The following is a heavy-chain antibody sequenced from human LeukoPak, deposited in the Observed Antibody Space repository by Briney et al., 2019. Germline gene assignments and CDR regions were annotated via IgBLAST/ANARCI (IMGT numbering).Heavy chain of an antibody. CDR1: GFTFSSYS. J-gene: IGHJ4*02. Sequence: GGSLRLSCAASGFTFSSYSMNWVRQAPGKGLEWVSGINWNGGSTGYADSVKGRFTISRDNAKNSLYLQMNSLRAEDTALYYCARAPQLAYFDYWGQGTLVTVSS. V-gene: IGHV3-20*04. CDR2: INWNGGST. CDR3: ARAPQLAYFDY.